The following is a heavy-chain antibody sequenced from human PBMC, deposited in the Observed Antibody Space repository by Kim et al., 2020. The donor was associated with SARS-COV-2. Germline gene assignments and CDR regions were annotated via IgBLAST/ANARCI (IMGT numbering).Heavy chain of an antibody. CDR3: AREMRSSSWYGGFDY. Sequence: QKFQGRVTITRDTSASPAYMELSSLRSEDTAVYYCAREMRSSSWYGGFDYWGQGTLVTVSS. V-gene: IGHV1-3*01. D-gene: IGHD6-13*01. J-gene: IGHJ4*02.